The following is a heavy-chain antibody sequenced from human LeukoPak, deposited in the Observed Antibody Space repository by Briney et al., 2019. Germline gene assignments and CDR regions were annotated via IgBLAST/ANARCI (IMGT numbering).Heavy chain of an antibody. V-gene: IGHV3-23*01. CDR2: MSASGGST. Sequence: PGGSLRLSCAASGFTFSSYAMSWVRQAPGKGLEWVSAMSASGGSTYYADSVKGRFTISRDNSKNTLFLQMDSLGAEDTAIYCCLRDQYQSGSGTYSSGGFRGPGTLVSVSS. CDR3: LRDQYQSGSGTYSSGGF. D-gene: IGHD3-10*01. J-gene: IGHJ4*02. CDR1: GFTFSSYA.